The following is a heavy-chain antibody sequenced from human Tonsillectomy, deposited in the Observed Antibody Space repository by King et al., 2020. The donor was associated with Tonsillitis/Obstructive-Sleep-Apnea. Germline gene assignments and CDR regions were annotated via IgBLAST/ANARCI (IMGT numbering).Heavy chain of an antibody. CDR3: ARGSDDFYY. V-gene: IGHV3-23*04. CDR1: GFTVSNYA. J-gene: IGHJ4*02. CDR2: ISGSGGHT. Sequence: VQLVESGGGLVQPGGSLRLSCAASGFTVSNYAMSWVRQAPGKGLEWVSTISGSGGHTYYADSVKGRFTISRDNSKNTLYLHMNSLRADDTAVYYCARGSDDFYYWGQGTLVTVSS. D-gene: IGHD3-3*01.